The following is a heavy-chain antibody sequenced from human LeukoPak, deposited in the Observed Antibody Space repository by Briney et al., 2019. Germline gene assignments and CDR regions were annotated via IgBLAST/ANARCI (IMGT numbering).Heavy chain of an antibody. D-gene: IGHD3-16*02. Sequence: YPSETLSLTCAVYGGSFSSYYWSWIRRPAGKGLEWIGRIYTSGSTNYNPSLKSRVTMSVDTSKNQFSLKLSSVTAADTAVYYCAREVGYYMITFGGVISSFDPWGQGTLVTVSS. CDR2: IYTSGST. CDR1: GGSFSSYY. CDR3: AREVGYYMITFGGVISSFDP. V-gene: IGHV4-4*07. J-gene: IGHJ5*02.